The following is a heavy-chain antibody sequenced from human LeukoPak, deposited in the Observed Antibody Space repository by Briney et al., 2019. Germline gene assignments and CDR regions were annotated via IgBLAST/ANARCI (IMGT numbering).Heavy chain of an antibody. V-gene: IGHV3-30-3*02. D-gene: IGHD3-10*01. CDR2: ISSDGKEK. J-gene: IGHJ6*03. CDR3: AKDGSRSREVFPYYYGSGRLQYMDV. Sequence: GRSLRLSCTVSGLTFSRNAMHWVRQAPGKGLEWVAVISSDGKEKYYADSVKGRFTISRDNSKNTLYLQMNSLRDEDTAMFYCAKDGSRSREVFPYYYGSGRLQYMDVWGKGTTVIISS. CDR1: GLTFSRNA.